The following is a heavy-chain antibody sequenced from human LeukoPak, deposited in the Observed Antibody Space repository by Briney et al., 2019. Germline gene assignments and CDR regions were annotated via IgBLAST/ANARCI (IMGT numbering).Heavy chain of an antibody. Sequence: GGSLRLSCAASGFTFGRYALTWVRQAPEKGLEWVSSISSSSSYIYYADSVKGRFTISRDNAKNSLYLQMNSLRAEDTAVYYCARDRYYGSWEYYYGMDVWGQGTTVTVSS. CDR2: ISSSSSYI. CDR1: GFTFGRYA. D-gene: IGHD3-10*01. CDR3: ARDRYYGSWEYYYGMDV. J-gene: IGHJ6*02. V-gene: IGHV3-21*01.